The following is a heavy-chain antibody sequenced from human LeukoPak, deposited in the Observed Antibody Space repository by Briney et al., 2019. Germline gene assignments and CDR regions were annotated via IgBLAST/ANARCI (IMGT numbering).Heavy chain of an antibody. D-gene: IGHD3-9*01. J-gene: IGHJ4*02. CDR2: VTGSGGSS. CDR1: GFTFRRYA. V-gene: IGHV3-23*01. Sequence: PGGSLRLSCSASGFTFRRYAMSWVRQAPGKGLEWVSAVTGSGGSSYYADSVNGRFTMSRDNSKNTVDLQMNSLRVEDTAVYYCAKAASLTGYYFDNWGQGTLVIV. CDR3: AKAASLTGYYFDN.